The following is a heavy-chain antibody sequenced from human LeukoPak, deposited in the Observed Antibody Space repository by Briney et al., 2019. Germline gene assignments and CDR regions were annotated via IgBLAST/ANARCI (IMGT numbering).Heavy chain of an antibody. J-gene: IGHJ4*02. CDR1: GFTFSNAW. CDR3: TPRLVYYYDNCGYYPFHY. V-gene: IGHV3-15*01. Sequence: GGSLRLSCAASGFTFSNAWRTWVRQAPGKGPEWVGRIKSKTDGGSTDYAAPVKGRFTISKEYSKNTLYLQMNRLNTEDTAVYYCTPRLVYYYDNCGYYPFHYWRQGTLVTVSS. CDR2: IKSKTDGGST. D-gene: IGHD3-22*01.